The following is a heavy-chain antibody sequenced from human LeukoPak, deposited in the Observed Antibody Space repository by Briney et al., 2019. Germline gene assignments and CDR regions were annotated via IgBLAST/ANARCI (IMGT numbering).Heavy chain of an antibody. D-gene: IGHD1-7*01. J-gene: IGHJ5*02. Sequence: SETLSRTCAVYGVSLSGYYWSWIRQPPGRGLEWIGEINHSGSTNYNPSLKSRVTISVDTSKKQFSLKLSSVTAADTAVYYCARRDNWNYDHWGQGTLVTVSS. CDR3: ARRDNWNYDH. CDR2: INHSGST. V-gene: IGHV4-34*01. CDR1: GVSLSGYY.